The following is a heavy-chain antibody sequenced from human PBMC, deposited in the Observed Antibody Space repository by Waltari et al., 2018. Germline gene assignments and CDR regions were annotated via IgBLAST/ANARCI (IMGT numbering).Heavy chain of an antibody. CDR3: ARGLQGYFDY. V-gene: IGHV3-21*01. D-gene: IGHD4-4*01. CDR1: GFTVSSYS. J-gene: IGHJ4*02. Sequence: EVPLVESGGGLVKPGGSLRLSCAASGFTVSSYSMNWVRQAPGKGLEWVSSISSSSSYIYYADSVKGRFTISRDNAKNSLYLQMNSLRAEDTAVYYCARGLQGYFDYWGQGTLVTVSS. CDR2: ISSSSSYI.